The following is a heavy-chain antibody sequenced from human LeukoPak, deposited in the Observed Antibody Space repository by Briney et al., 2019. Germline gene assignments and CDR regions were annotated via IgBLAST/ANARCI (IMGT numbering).Heavy chain of an antibody. V-gene: IGHV3-53*01. Sequence: GGSLRLSCAASGFTVSSNYMSWVRQAPGKGLEWVSVIYSGGSTYYADSVRGRFTISRDNSKNTLYLQMNSLRAEDTAVYYCAKVSIAVAGSDGLSLDYWGQGTLVTVSS. D-gene: IGHD6-19*01. CDR2: IYSGGST. J-gene: IGHJ4*02. CDR3: AKVSIAVAGSDGLSLDY. CDR1: GFTVSSNY.